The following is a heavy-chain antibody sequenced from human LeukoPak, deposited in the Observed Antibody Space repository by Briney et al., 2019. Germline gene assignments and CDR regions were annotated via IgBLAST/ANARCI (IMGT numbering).Heavy chain of an antibody. Sequence: PGGSLRLSCAASGFGFSNAWMSWVRQAPGKGLEWVGHIKSRTDGGTPDYAAPVKGRFTISRDDSKNTLHLQMNSLKSEDSAVYYCAKDRGQLVPKYNWFDPWGQGTLVTVSS. CDR2: IKSRTDGGTP. V-gene: IGHV3-15*01. D-gene: IGHD6-6*01. CDR1: GFGFSNAW. CDR3: AKDRGQLVPKYNWFDP. J-gene: IGHJ5*02.